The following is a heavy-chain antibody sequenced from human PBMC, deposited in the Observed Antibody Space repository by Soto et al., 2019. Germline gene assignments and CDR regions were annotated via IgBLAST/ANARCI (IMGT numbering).Heavy chain of an antibody. D-gene: IGHD2-2*01. CDR2: ISSSSSYI. CDR1: GFTFSSYS. J-gene: IGHJ4*02. V-gene: IGHV3-21*01. Sequence: EVQLVESGGGLVKPGGSLRLSCAASGFTFSSYSMNWVRQAPGKGLEWVSSISSSSSYIYYADAVKGRFTIPRDNATNSLYRQMNSLRAEDTAVYYSARDCSSTSCYVGGFDYWGQGTLVTVSP. CDR3: ARDCSSTSCYVGGFDY.